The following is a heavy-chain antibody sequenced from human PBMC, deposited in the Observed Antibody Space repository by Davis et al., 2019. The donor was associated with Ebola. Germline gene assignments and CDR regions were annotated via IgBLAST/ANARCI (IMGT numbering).Heavy chain of an antibody. CDR3: AREDSGYDLGVDI. D-gene: IGHD5-12*01. V-gene: IGHV3-11*01. CDR2: ISSRGSII. J-gene: IGHJ3*02. Sequence: GESLKISCAASGFTFSDHWMNWVRQAPGKGLEWVSYISSRGSIIYYADSVKGRFTISRDNAKNSLYLQMNSLRAEDTAVYYCAREDSGYDLGVDIWGQGTMVTVSS. CDR1: GFTFSDHW.